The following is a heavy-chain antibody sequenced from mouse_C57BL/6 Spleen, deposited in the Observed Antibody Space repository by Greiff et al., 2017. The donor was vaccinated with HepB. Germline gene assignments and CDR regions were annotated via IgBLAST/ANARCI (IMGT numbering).Heavy chain of an antibody. Sequence: EVKLVESGGGLVKPGGSLKLSCAASGFTFSDYGMHWVRQAPEKGLEWVAYISSGSSTIYYADTVKGRFTISRDNAKNTLFLQMTSLRSEDTAMYYCAKNYDWDAMDYWGQGTSVTVSS. CDR3: AKNYDWDAMDY. CDR1: GFTFSDYG. D-gene: IGHD2-4*01. J-gene: IGHJ4*01. V-gene: IGHV5-17*01. CDR2: ISSGSSTI.